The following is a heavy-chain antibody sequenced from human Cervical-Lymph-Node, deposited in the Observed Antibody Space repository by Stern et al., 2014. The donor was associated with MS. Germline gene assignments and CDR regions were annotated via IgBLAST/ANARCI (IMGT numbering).Heavy chain of an antibody. CDR2: ISYIGNT. V-gene: IGHV4-31*03. Sequence: QVQLQESGPGLVKPSQTLSLTCTVSGASISSVGYYWSWIRQHPGQGLEWIGYISYIGNTYYNPSLQSRVSISVDTSENQFSLNLSSVAAADTALYYCARSDRLWGSFDYWGQGTLVTVSS. D-gene: IGHD3-16*01. CDR1: GASISSVGYY. J-gene: IGHJ4*02. CDR3: ARSDRLWGSFDY.